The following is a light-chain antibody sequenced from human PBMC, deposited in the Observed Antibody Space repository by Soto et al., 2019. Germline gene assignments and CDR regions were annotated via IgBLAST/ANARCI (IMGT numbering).Light chain of an antibody. CDR1: QSVSSSY. CDR2: GAS. Sequence: EIVLTQSPGTLSLPPGERATLSCRASQSVSSSYLAWYQQKPGQAPRLLIYGASSRATGIPDRFSGSGSGTDFTLTISRLEPEDFAVYYCQQCGSSRTFGQGTKVDIK. J-gene: IGKJ1*01. CDR3: QQCGSSRT. V-gene: IGKV3-20*01.